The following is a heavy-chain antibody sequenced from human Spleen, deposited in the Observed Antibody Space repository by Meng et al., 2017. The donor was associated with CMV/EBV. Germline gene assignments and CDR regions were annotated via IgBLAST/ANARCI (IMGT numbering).Heavy chain of an antibody. J-gene: IGHJ5*02. CDR3: ARERMGARGWFDP. D-gene: IGHD1-26*01. V-gene: IGHV3-30*04. Sequence: ASGLFFGSHGMHWVRQASGKGLELVAAISYDGSDEYYAESVKGRLTISRDNSKNTLYLQMNSLRVEDTGVYYCARERMGARGWFDPWGQGTLVTVSS. CDR1: GLFFGSHG. CDR2: ISYDGSDE.